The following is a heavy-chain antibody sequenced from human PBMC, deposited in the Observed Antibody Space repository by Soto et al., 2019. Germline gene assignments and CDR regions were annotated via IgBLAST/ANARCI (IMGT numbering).Heavy chain of an antibody. Sequence: GGSLKISCKSYGYSFTNYWIGWVSQMSGKGLEWMGIIYPGDSDTRYSPSFQGQVTISADKSISTAYLQWSSLKASDTAMYYCATLWRDSSYYCMDVWGKGT. CDR1: GYSFTNYW. D-gene: IGHD6-13*01. V-gene: IGHV5-51*01. CDR3: ATLWRDSSYYCMDV. CDR2: IYPGDSDT. J-gene: IGHJ6*03.